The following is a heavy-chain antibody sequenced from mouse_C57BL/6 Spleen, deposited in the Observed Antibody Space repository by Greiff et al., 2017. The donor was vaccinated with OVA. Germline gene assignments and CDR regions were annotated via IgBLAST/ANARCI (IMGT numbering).Heavy chain of an antibody. J-gene: IGHJ3*01. CDR3: ARHYGYDGGFAY. Sequence: EVKVVESGGGLVQPGGSLKLSCAASGFTFSDYYMYWVRQTPEKRLEWVAYISNGGGSTYYPDTVKGRFTISRDNAKNTLYLQMSRLKSEDTAMYYCARHYGYDGGFAYWGQGTLVTVSA. V-gene: IGHV5-12*01. D-gene: IGHD2-2*01. CDR1: GFTFSDYY. CDR2: ISNGGGST.